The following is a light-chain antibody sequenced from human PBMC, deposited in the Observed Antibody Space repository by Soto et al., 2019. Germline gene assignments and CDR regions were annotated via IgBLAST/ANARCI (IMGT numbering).Light chain of an antibody. CDR3: QQYDSHRGT. V-gene: IGKV1-5*01. Sequence: DVQTTQYPSIVSAALEDRGTITCRASRSVSSWLAWYQQKPGKAAKLLIFEASTLARGVPSRFSGTGSGPEFTLTISSLQPDDFATSYCQQYDSHRGTFGQGTKVDIK. CDR1: RSVSSW. J-gene: IGKJ2*01. CDR2: EAS.